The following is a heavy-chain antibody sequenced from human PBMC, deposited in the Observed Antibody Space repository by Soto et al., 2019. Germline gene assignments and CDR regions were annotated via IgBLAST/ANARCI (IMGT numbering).Heavy chain of an antibody. CDR2: INSDGSRT. V-gene: IGHV3-74*01. J-gene: IGHJ6*02. CDR1: GFNFSRYW. Sequence: EVQLVESGGGLVQPGGSLRLSCSASGFNFSRYWTHWVRQVPGRGLVWVSHINSDGSRTTYADSVKGRFTISRDNAKNTLYLKMNSLRAEETAVYYCARDLSSCSSARCYSYYYGMDVWGQGTTVTVSS. D-gene: IGHD2-2*01. CDR3: ARDLSSCSSARCYSYYYGMDV.